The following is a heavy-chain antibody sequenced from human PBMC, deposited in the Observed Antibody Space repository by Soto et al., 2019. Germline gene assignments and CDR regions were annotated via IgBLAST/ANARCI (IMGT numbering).Heavy chain of an antibody. CDR1: GFTFSSYA. J-gene: IGHJ6*02. D-gene: IGHD3-10*01. CDR3: ARDHYYGSGSYYFYGMDV. CDR2: ISYDGSNK. Sequence: QVQLVESGGGVVQPGRSLRLSCAASGFTFSSYAMHWVRQAPGKGLEWVAVISYDGSNKYYADSVKGRFTISRDNSKNTLYLQMNRLRAEDTAVYYCARDHYYGSGSYYFYGMDVWGQGTTVTVSS. V-gene: IGHV3-30-3*01.